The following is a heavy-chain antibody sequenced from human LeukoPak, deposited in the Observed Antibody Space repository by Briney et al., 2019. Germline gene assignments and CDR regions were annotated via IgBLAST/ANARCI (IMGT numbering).Heavy chain of an antibody. CDR2: ISPNSGGT. CDR1: GYTFTGYY. J-gene: IGHJ5*02. Sequence: GASVKVSCKASGYTFTGYYIHWVRQAPGQGLEWMGWISPNSGGTNYAQKFQGRVTMTRDTSTSTVYMELSSLRSEDTAVYYCARSVYTRIAVTEGATNWFDPWGQGTLVTVSS. CDR3: ARSVYTRIAVTEGATNWFDP. D-gene: IGHD6-19*01. V-gene: IGHV1-2*02.